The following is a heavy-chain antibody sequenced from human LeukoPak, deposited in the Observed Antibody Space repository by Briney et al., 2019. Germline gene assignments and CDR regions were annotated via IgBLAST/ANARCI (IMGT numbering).Heavy chain of an antibody. D-gene: IGHD6-19*01. V-gene: IGHV4-34*01. Sequence: GSLRLSCAASGFTFRSYWMHWVRQAPGKGLEWIGEINHSGSTNYNPSLKSRVTISVDTSKNQFSLKLSSVTAADTAVYYCARRRGPWLPTYYFDYWGQGTLVTVSS. CDR3: ARRRGPWLPTYYFDY. CDR2: INHSGST. CDR1: GFTFRSYW. J-gene: IGHJ4*02.